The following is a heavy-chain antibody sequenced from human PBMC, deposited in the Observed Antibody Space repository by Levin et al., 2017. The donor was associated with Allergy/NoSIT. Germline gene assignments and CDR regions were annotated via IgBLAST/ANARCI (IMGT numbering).Heavy chain of an antibody. D-gene: IGHD2-15*01. V-gene: IGHV4-39*01. CDR3: ARQPWDIYQAVGAYQGHFDY. CDR1: GGSISSSSYY. CDR2: IYYSGST. Sequence: MAGGSLRLSCTVSGGSISSSSYYWGWIRQPPGKGLEWIGSIYYSGSTYYNPSLKSRVTISVDTSKNQFSLKLSSVTAADTAVYYCARQPWDIYQAVGAYQGHFDYWGQGTLVTVSS. J-gene: IGHJ4*02.